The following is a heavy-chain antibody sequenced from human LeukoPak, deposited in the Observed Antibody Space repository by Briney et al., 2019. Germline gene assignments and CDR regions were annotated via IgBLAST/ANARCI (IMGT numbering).Heavy chain of an antibody. CDR1: GGSVSSGSYY. J-gene: IGHJ5*02. Sequence: PSETLSLTCTVSGGSVSSGSYYWSWIRQPLGKGLEWIGYIYYSGSTNYNPSLKSRVTISVDTSKNQFSLKLSSVTAADTAVYYCARGVYDILTGYYNWFDPWGQGTLVTVSS. V-gene: IGHV4-61*01. CDR3: ARGVYDILTGYYNWFDP. D-gene: IGHD3-9*01. CDR2: IYYSGST.